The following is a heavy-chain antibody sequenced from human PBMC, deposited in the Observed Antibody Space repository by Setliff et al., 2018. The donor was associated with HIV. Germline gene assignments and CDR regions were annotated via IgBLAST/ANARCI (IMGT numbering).Heavy chain of an antibody. CDR1: GYSISRGYY. J-gene: IGHJ4*02. V-gene: IGHV4-38-2*01. D-gene: IGHD1-26*01. CDR3: ARVPHRVVGTTTLLYHFDY. CDR2: INHIGTT. Sequence: SETLSLTCAVSGYSISRGYYWAWIRQSPGRGLDGIGSINHIGTTYYNPSLKSRVTISVDTTTNKVSLQVNSVTAVDTAVYYCARVPHRVVGTTTLLYHFDYWGLGTLVTVSS.